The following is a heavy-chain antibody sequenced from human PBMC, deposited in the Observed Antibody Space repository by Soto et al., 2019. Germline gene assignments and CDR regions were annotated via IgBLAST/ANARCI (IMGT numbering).Heavy chain of an antibody. Sequence: PSETLSLTCTVSGGSISSYYWSWIRQPPGKGLEWIGYIYYSGSTNYNPSLKSRVTISVDTSKNQFSLKLSSVTAADTAVYYCATYDRSGYTFDYWGQGTLVTVSS. CDR1: GGSISSYY. V-gene: IGHV4-59*01. D-gene: IGHD3-22*01. CDR2: IYYSGST. CDR3: ATYDRSGYTFDY. J-gene: IGHJ4*02.